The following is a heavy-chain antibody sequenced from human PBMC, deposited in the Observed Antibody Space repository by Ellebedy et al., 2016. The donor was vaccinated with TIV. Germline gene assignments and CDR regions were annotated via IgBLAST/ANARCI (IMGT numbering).Heavy chain of an antibody. CDR1: GFTFSIAG. J-gene: IGHJ6*02. CDR3: ARDCIAVAGRYGMDV. Sequence: GESLKISXAASGFTFSIAGMTWVRQAPGKGLEWVATIDFSGTGTYYADSVKGRFIISRDNTKNSLFLQMNSLGVEDTAVYYCARDCIAVAGRYGMDVWGQGTTVTVSS. CDR2: IDFSGTGT. V-gene: IGHV3-21*06. D-gene: IGHD6-19*01.